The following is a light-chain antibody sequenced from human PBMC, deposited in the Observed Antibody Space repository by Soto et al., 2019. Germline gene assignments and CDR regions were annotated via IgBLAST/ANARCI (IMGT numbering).Light chain of an antibody. CDR3: HQRQSWPRT. CDR1: QSISRY. J-gene: IGKJ1*01. CDR2: YTS. Sequence: IVLTQSPGTLSLSPGERTTLSCRASQSISRYLAWYQQKPGQAPRLLIYYTSNRATGIPARFSGSGSGTDFTLTINSLAPEDFAIYYCHQRQSWPRTFGQGTKVDIK. V-gene: IGKV3-11*01.